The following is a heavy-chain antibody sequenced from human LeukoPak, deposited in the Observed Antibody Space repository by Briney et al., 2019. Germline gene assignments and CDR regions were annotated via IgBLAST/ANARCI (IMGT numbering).Heavy chain of an antibody. V-gene: IGHV1-69*06. CDR3: ARGLLTRAERPRYYYYMDV. CDR2: IIPIFGTA. J-gene: IGHJ6*03. D-gene: IGHD7-27*01. CDR1: LGTPSSYA. Sequence: SVKVSCKDSLGTPSSYAISWVRQAPEQRVERMGGIIPIFGTANNAQKFQGRVTITAEKSTSTAYMELSSLRSEDTAVYYCARGLLTRAERPRYYYYMDVWGKGTTVTVSS.